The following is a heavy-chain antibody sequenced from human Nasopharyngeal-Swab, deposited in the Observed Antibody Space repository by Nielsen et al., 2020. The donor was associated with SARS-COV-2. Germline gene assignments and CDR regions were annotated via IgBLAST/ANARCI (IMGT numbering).Heavy chain of an antibody. J-gene: IGHJ3*02. CDR2: INHSGST. CDR3: ARATYYDYVWGSYRPGAFDI. D-gene: IGHD3-16*02. V-gene: IGHV4-34*01. Sequence: PGKGLEWIGEINHSGSTNYNPSLKSRVTISVDTSKNQFSLKLSSVTAADTAVYYCARATYYDYVWGSYRPGAFDIWGQGTTVTVSS.